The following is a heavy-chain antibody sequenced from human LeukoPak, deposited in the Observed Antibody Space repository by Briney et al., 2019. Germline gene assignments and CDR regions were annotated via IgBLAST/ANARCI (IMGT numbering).Heavy chain of an antibody. J-gene: IGHJ4*02. CDR3: AISRAYQLLYDFDY. CDR2: ISAYNGNT. D-gene: IGHD2-2*02. CDR1: GYTFTSYG. V-gene: IGHV1-18*01. Sequence: ASVKVSCKASGYTFTSYGISWVRQAPGQGLEWMGWISAYNGNTNYAQKLQGRVTMTTHKSTRTAYMELRSPRSDDTAVYYCAISRAYQLLYDFDYWGQGTLVTVSS.